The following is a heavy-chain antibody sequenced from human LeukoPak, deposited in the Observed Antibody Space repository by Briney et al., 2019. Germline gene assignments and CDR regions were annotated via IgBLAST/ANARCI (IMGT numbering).Heavy chain of an antibody. CDR2: IYYSGST. V-gene: IGHV4-39*07. CDR3: ARDLKGAFDI. J-gene: IGHJ3*02. CDR1: GGSISSSSYY. Sequence: SETLSLTCTVSGGSISSSSYYWGWIRQPPGKGLEWIGSIYYSGSTYYNPSLKSRVTISVDTSKNQFSLKLSSVTAADTAVYHCARDLKGAFDIWGQGIMVTVSS.